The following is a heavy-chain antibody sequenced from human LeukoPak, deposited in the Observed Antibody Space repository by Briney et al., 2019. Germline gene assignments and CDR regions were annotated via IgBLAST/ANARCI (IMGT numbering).Heavy chain of an antibody. Sequence: PGRSLRLSCAASGFTFQHYAIHWVRQVPGKGLEWVSGINWNSAKIGYADSVKGRFTISRDNAKNSVSLQMNSLRGEDTTLYYCAKDKSAFYNGYDWALDIWGQGTLVTVSS. CDR2: INWNSAKI. D-gene: IGHD5-12*01. J-gene: IGHJ4*02. CDR1: GFTFQHYA. V-gene: IGHV3-9*01. CDR3: AKDKSAFYNGYDWALDI.